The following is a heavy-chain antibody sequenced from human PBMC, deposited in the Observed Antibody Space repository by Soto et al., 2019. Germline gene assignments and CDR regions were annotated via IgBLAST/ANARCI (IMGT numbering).Heavy chain of an antibody. J-gene: IGHJ4*02. D-gene: IGHD3-22*01. CDR2: IYYSGTT. V-gene: IGHV4-31*03. CDR3: ARDRSGYYSIDF. Sequence: PSETLSLTCTVSGGSISSGGYYWSWIRQLPGKGLEWIGYIYYSGTTYYNPSLKSRLTISVDTSKNQFSLDLSSVTAADTAVYYCARDRSGYYSIDFWGQGTLVTVSS. CDR1: GGSISSGGYY.